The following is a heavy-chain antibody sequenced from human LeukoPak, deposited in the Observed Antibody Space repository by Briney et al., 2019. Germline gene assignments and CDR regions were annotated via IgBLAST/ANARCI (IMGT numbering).Heavy chain of an antibody. CDR3: ARLLGHYYDSSGYYYFDY. CDR2: IHYSGST. J-gene: IGHJ4*02. Sequence: PSETLSLTCTVSDGSISSYFWSWIRQPPGKGLEWIGYIHYSGSTNYNPSLKRRVTISVDTSKNQFSLKLSSVTAADTAVYYCARLLGHYYDSSGYYYFDYWGQGTLVTVSS. CDR1: DGSISSYF. D-gene: IGHD3-22*01. V-gene: IGHV4-59*08.